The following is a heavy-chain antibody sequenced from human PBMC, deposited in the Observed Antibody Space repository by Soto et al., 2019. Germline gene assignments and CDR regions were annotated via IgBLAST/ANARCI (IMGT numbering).Heavy chain of an antibody. CDR2: ISGIRGTR. CDR1: GFILTDNA. J-gene: IGHJ4*02. V-gene: IGHV3-23*01. CDR3: ARDLLSASGWYAPGY. Sequence: PGGSLGVSRAASGFILTDNAMLWVRQAPGKGLEWVSSISGIRGTRYYADSVKGRFTISRDISKSTVYLQMNNLRAEDTAVYYCARDLLSASGWYAPGYWGQGTLVTVSS. D-gene: IGHD6-19*01.